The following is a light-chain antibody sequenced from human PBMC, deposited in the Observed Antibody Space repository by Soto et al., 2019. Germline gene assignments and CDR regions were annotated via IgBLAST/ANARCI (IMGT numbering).Light chain of an antibody. CDR1: SSDVGGYNF. J-gene: IGLJ2*01. Sequence: QSALTQPASVSGSPGQSITISCTGTSSDVGGYNFVSWYQQHPGEAPKLIIYEVSNRPSGVSDRFSGSKSGNTASLTISALQAEDEAVYYCSSYATSGTNVIFGGGTKLTVL. CDR3: SSYATSGTNVI. CDR2: EVS. V-gene: IGLV2-14*01.